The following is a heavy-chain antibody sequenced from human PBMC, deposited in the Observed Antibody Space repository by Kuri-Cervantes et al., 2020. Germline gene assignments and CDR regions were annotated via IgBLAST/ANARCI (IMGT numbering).Heavy chain of an antibody. D-gene: IGHD1-26*01. CDR3: ARGARHPTYGMDA. V-gene: IGHV4-34*01. Sequence: SQTLSLTGAVYGGSFSGYYCSWIRQPPGKGLEWIGEINHSGSTNYNPSLKSRVTISVDTSKNQFSLKLSSVTAADTDVYYCARGARHPTYGMDAWGHGTTVTVSS. J-gene: IGHJ6*02. CDR2: INHSGST. CDR1: GGSFSGYY.